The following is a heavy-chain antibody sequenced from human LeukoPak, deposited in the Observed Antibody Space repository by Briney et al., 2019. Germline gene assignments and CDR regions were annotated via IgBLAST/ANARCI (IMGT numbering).Heavy chain of an antibody. D-gene: IGHD3-3*01. CDR3: ARVNFWSGYTYYYYYGMDV. J-gene: IGHJ6*02. V-gene: IGHV3-7*03. CDR1: GFTFSSYW. CDR2: IKQDGSEK. Sequence: GGSLRLSCAASGFTFSSYWVSWVRQAPGKGLEWVANIKQDGSEKYYVDSVKGRFTISRDNAKNSLYLQMNSLRAEDTAVYYCARVNFWSGYTYYYYYGMDVWGQGTTVTVSS.